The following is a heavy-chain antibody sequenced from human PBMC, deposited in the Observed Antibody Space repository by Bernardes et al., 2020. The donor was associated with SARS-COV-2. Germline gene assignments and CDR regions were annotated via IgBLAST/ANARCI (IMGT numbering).Heavy chain of an antibody. V-gene: IGHV1-2*04. CDR2: INPNSGGT. J-gene: IGHJ6*02. CDR1: GYTFTGYY. D-gene: IGHD4-17*01. CDR3: ASSTAVTRWCMDV. Sequence: ASVQVSCKASGYTFTGYYMHWVRQAPGQGLEWMGWINPNSGGTNYAQKFQGWVTMTRDTSISTAYMELSRLRSDDTAVYYCASSTAVTRWCMDVWGQGTTVTVSS.